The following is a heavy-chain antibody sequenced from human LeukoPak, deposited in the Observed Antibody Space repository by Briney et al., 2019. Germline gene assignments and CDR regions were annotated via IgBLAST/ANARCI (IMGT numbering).Heavy chain of an antibody. D-gene: IGHD2-15*01. CDR2: IWYDGNKE. CDR3: ARVDSFCSGEGCYYYYGMDV. Sequence: PGGSLRLSCVASGFTFNAYGIHWVRQAPGKGLEWVAVIWYDGNKEYYTDSVKGRFTIFRDNSKNTLYLQMNSLRAEDTAVYYCARVDSFCSGEGCYYYYGMDVWGQGTTVTVSS. V-gene: IGHV3-33*01. J-gene: IGHJ6*02. CDR1: GFTFNAYG.